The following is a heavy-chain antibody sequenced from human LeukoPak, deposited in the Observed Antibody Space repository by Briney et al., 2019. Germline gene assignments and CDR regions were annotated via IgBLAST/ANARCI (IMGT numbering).Heavy chain of an antibody. CDR1: GGSISSHY. CDR2: IYYSGST. CDR3: ARDRYYYMDV. V-gene: IGHV4-59*11. Sequence: SETLSLTCTVSGGSISSHYWSWIRQPPGKGLEWIGYIYYSGSTNYNPSLKSRVTISVDTSKNQFSLKLSSVTAADTAVYYCARDRYYYMDVWGKGTTVTVSS. J-gene: IGHJ6*03.